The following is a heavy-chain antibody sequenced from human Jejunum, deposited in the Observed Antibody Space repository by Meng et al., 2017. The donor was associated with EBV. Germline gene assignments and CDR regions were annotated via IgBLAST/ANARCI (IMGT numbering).Heavy chain of an antibody. D-gene: IGHD1-20*01. CDR3: AKDPYGITGTGVFDF. Sequence: EVQLLESGGGLVQLXGSLRLSWAASGFTFSNYAMSWVRQAPGKGLEWVSIISGSGIDTYYADSVKGRFTISRDNSKNTLFLQMNSLRAEDTALYYCAKDPYGITGTGVFDFWGQGTLVTVSS. J-gene: IGHJ4*02. V-gene: IGHV3-23*01. CDR1: GFTFSNYA. CDR2: ISGSGIDT.